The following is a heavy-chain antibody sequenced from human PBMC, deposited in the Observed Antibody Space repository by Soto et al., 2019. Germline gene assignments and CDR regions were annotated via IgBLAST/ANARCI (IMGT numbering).Heavy chain of an antibody. D-gene: IGHD6-25*01. CDR1: GVSISSYF. CDR3: ARIGGYHGPLDY. J-gene: IGHJ4*02. CDR2: TYHRGST. V-gene: IGHV4-59*01. Sequence: SETLSLTCSVSGVSISSYFWSWIRQAPGRGLEWIGYTYHRGSTNYSPSLKSRVAISLDTSENQFSLKVNSVTAADTAVYYCARIGGYHGPLDYWAREPRSPFL.